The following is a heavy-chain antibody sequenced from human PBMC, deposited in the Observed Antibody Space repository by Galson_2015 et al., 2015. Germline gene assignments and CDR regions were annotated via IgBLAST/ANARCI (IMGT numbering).Heavy chain of an antibody. CDR2: ISGHGAGT. CDR1: GFTFSNYG. CDR3: AKGDGSGSFDY. V-gene: IGHV3-23*01. Sequence: SLRLSCAASGFTFSNYGMRWVRLAPGKGLEWVSGISGHGAGTYYADSVKGRFTISRDNSKNTVYLQMNSLRAEDTAVYYCAKGDGSGSFDYWGQGTLVTVSS. J-gene: IGHJ4*02. D-gene: IGHD3-10*01.